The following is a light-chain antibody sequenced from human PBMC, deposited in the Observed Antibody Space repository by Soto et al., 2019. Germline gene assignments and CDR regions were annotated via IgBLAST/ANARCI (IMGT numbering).Light chain of an antibody. CDR1: SSDVGGYDF. CDR2: EVT. J-gene: IGLJ2*01. CDR3: SAYSSTSTLEI. Sequence: QSALTQPASVSGSPGQSITISCTGTSSDVGGYDFVSWYQLHPDKAPKLMIYEVTNRPSGISNRFSGSKSGNTASLTISGLQTEDEADYYCSAYSSTSTLEIFGGGTKLTVL. V-gene: IGLV2-14*01.